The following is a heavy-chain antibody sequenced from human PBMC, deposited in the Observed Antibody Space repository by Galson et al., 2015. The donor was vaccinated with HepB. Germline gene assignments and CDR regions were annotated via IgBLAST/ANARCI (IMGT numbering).Heavy chain of an antibody. CDR3: AKTNPIDGYKHFDY. D-gene: IGHD5-24*01. CDR2: IIGSGART. CDR1: GVTFSTYV. V-gene: IGHV3-23*01. J-gene: IGHJ4*02. Sequence: SLRLSCAAAGVTFSTYVMTWVRQAPGKGLQWVSGIIGSGARTYYADSVKGRFTISGDNSKNTLYLQMYSLGVDDTAIYYCAKTNPIDGYKHFDYWGPGTLVTVSS.